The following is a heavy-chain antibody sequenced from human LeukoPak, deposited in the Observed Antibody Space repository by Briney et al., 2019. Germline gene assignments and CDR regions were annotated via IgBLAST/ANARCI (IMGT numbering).Heavy chain of an antibody. Sequence: GGSLRLSCAASGFTFSSYWMHWVRQAPGKGLVCVSRYKRDGSSTSYADSGQVRFPKSRDNDKNTLYLQKNSLRAEDTAVYYWARDPYDYDFLNWFDPWGQGTLVTVPS. CDR3: ARDPYDYDFLNWFDP. CDR1: GFTFSSYW. D-gene: IGHD3-3*01. CDR2: YKRDGSST. J-gene: IGHJ5*02. V-gene: IGHV3-74*01.